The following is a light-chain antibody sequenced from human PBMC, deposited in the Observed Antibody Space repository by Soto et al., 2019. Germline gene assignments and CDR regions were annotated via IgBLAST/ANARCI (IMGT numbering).Light chain of an antibody. V-gene: IGLV4-69*01. CDR3: QTWGTGIV. CDR1: SGHSSYA. CDR2: LSSDGSH. Sequence: QLVLTQSPSASASRGASVKLTCTLSSGHSSYAIAWHQQQPEKGPRYLMKLSSDGSHYKGDGIPDRFSGSSSGAERYLTISSLQSEDEADYYCQTWGTGIVFGGGTKLTVL. J-gene: IGLJ2*01.